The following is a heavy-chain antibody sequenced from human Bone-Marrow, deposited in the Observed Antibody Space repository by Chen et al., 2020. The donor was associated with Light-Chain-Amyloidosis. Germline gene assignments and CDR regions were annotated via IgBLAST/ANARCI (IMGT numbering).Heavy chain of an antibody. J-gene: IGHJ5*02. V-gene: IGHV4-34*01. Sequence: QVQLQQWGAGLLKPSETLSLTCAVYGGSFSGYYWSWIRQPPGKGLEWIGEINHSGSTNYNPSLKSRVTISVDTSKNQFSLKLSSVTAADTAVYYCARVFFPTHRRVAAAGTWWFDPWGQGTLVTVSS. CDR1: GGSFSGYY. CDR3: ARVFFPTHRRVAAAGTWWFDP. CDR2: INHSGST. D-gene: IGHD6-13*01.